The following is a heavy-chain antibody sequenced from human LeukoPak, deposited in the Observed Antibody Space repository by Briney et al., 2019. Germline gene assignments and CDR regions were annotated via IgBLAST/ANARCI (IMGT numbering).Heavy chain of an antibody. D-gene: IGHD3-16*01. CDR1: GFTFDDYA. CDR3: AKSAGYQLYFNHFDY. V-gene: IGHV3-43D*03. Sequence: PGGSLRLSCAASGFTFDDYAMHWVRQAPGKGLEWVSLISWNGGSTYYADSVKGRFTISRDNSKNSLYLQMSSLRIEDTAFYYCAKSAGYQLYFNHFDYWGQGILVTVSS. J-gene: IGHJ4*02. CDR2: ISWNGGST.